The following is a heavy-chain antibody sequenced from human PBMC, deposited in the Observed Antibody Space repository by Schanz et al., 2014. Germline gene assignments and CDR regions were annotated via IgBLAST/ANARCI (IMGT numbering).Heavy chain of an antibody. Sequence: VQLVESGGGVVQSGGSLRLSCAASGFTFSGYSMNWVRQAPGKGLEWVAYISSSSSTIHYADSVKGRFTISRDNAKNSLYLQMDSLRAEDTAVYYCARDLPRTFLFDYWGQGTLVTVSS. J-gene: IGHJ4*02. CDR1: GFTFSGYS. CDR3: ARDLPRTFLFDY. V-gene: IGHV3-48*01. CDR2: ISSSSSTI.